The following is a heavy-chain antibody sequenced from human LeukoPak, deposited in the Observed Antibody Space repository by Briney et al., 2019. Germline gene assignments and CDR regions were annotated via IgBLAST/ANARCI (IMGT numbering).Heavy chain of an antibody. CDR2: FDPEDGET. CDR3: ATYDILTP. J-gene: IGHJ5*02. V-gene: IGHV1-24*01. D-gene: IGHD3-9*01. CDR1: GYTLTELS. Sequence: RASVKVSCKVSGYTLTELSMHWVRQAPGKGLEWMGGFDPEDGETIYAQKFQGRVTMTKDTSTDTAYMELSSLRSEDTAVYYCATYDILTPWGQGTLVTVSS.